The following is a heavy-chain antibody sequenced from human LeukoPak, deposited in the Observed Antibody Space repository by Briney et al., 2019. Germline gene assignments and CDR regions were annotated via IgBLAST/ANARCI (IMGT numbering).Heavy chain of an antibody. CDR2: IKQDGSEK. CDR1: GFTFSSYW. D-gene: IGHD3-22*01. CDR3: ARARSYYYDSSGYYSHFDY. Sequence: GGSLRLSCAASGFTFSSYWMSWVRQAPGKGLEWVANIKQDGSEKYYVDSVKGRFTISRDNAKNSLYLQMNSLRAEDTAVYYCARARSYYYDSSGYYSHFDYWGQGTLVTVSS. V-gene: IGHV3-7*01. J-gene: IGHJ4*02.